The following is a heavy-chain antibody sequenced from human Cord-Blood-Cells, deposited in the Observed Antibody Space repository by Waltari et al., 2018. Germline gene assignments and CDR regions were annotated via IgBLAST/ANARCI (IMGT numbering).Heavy chain of an antibody. J-gene: IGHJ2*01. CDR1: GGSISSSRYY. V-gene: IGHV4-39*01. Sequence: QLQLQESGPGLVKPSQTLSLTCTVSGGSISSSRYYWGWIRQPPGQGLEWIGSIYYSGSTYYNPSLKSRVTISVDTSKNQFSLKLSSVTAADTAVYYCARHPNDMGSGSYYNWYFDLWGRGTLVTVSS. D-gene: IGHD3-10*01. CDR3: ARHPNDMGSGSYYNWYFDL. CDR2: IYYSGST.